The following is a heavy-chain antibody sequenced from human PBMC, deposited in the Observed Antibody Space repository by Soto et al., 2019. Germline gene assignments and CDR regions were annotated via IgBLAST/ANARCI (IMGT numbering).Heavy chain of an antibody. CDR1: GFTFSSYG. Sequence: GALRLSCAASGFTFSSYGMHWVRQAPGKGLEWVAVISYDGSNKYYADSVKGRFTISRDNSKNTLYLQMNSLRAEDTAVYYCAKDRGYSSPDYYYYYGMDVWGQGTTVTVSS. V-gene: IGHV3-30*18. CDR3: AKDRGYSSPDYYYYYGMDV. D-gene: IGHD6-13*01. CDR2: ISYDGSNK. J-gene: IGHJ6*02.